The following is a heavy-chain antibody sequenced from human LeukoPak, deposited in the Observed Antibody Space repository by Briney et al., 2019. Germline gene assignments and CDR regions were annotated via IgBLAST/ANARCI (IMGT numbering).Heavy chain of an antibody. V-gene: IGHV4-59*11. CDR1: GGSISSHY. CDR2: IYYSGST. J-gene: IGHJ4*02. Sequence: PSETLSLTCTVSGGSISSHYWSWIRQPPGKGLEWIGYIYYSGSTNYNPSLKSRVTISVDTSKNQFSLKLSSVTAADTAVYYCVRSQYSSSWYDFDYWGQGTLVTVSS. CDR3: VRSQYSSSWYDFDY. D-gene: IGHD6-13*01.